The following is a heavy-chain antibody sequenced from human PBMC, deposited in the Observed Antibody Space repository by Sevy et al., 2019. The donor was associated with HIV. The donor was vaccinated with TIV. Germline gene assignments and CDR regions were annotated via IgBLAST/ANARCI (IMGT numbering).Heavy chain of an antibody. Sequence: GGSLRLSCAASGFTFSYFSMHWVRQAPGMGLEWVATISYDGSNEHYADSVKGRFTISRDNSKNALYLQMNSLRAEDTAVYSCALERLSSDVAEYFENWGQRTLVTVSS. V-gene: IGHV3-30-3*01. CDR2: ISYDGSNE. CDR1: GFTFSYFS. D-gene: IGHD1-1*01. CDR3: ALERLSSDVAEYFEN. J-gene: IGHJ1*01.